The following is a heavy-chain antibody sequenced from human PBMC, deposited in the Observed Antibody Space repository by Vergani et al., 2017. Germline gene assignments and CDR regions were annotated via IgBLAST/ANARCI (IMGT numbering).Heavy chain of an antibody. D-gene: IGHD1-26*01. CDR3: AIRAERWETLLRDDFDV. CDR1: GRSLSGSY. J-gene: IGHJ3*01. Sequence: QVQLQQWGPGLLKPSETLSLTRAVYGRSLSGSYWSWIRLAPGKGLEWIGEINHSGTINYNPNLKSPFNVSIDTSRDHFSLKLRSVSAADTAVYFCAIRAERWETLLRDDFDVWGQGSFVTVSP. V-gene: IGHV4-34*01. CDR2: INHSGTI.